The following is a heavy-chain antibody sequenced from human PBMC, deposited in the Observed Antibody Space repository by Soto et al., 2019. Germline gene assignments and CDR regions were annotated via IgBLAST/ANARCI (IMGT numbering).Heavy chain of an antibody. D-gene: IGHD4-17*01. CDR1: GYTFTSYG. CDR2: ISAYNGNT. V-gene: IGHV1-18*03. J-gene: IGHJ4*02. CDR3: ARVLDYGDYVAHY. Sequence: ASVKVSCKASGYTFTSYGISWVRQAPGQGLERMGWISAYNGNTNYAQKLQGRVTMTTDTSTRTAYMALRILRSVYLAVYYCARVLDYGDYVAHYWGQGTLVTVSS.